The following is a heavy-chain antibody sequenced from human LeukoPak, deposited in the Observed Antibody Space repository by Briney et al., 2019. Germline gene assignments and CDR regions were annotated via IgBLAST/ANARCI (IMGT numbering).Heavy chain of an antibody. Sequence: PGGSLRLSCTVSGFTVSSNSMSWVRQAPGKGLEWVSFIYSAGNTHYSDSVKGRFTISIDNSKNTLYLQMNSLRAEDTAVYYCAKYSSGEEYYFDYWGQGTLVTVSS. CDR3: AKYSSGEEYYFDY. D-gene: IGHD6-19*01. J-gene: IGHJ4*02. CDR1: GFTVSSNS. V-gene: IGHV3-53*01. CDR2: IYSAGNT.